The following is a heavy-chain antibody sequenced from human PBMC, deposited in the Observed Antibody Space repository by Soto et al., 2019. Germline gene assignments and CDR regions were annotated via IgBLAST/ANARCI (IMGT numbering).Heavy chain of an antibody. Sequence: QVQLVESGGGVVQPGRSLRLSCAASGFTFSSYAMHWVRQAPGKGLEWVAVISYDGSDKYYADSVKGRFTISRDNSNNTLYLQMNSLRAEDTAVYYCARDQQQLAPLDYWGQGTLVTVSS. D-gene: IGHD6-13*01. V-gene: IGHV3-30-3*01. CDR1: GFTFSSYA. J-gene: IGHJ4*02. CDR3: ARDQQQLAPLDY. CDR2: ISYDGSDK.